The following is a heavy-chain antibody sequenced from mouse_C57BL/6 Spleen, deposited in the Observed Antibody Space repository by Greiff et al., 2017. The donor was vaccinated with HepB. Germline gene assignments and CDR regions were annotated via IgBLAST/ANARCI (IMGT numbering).Heavy chain of an antibody. V-gene: IGHV1-69*01. Sequence: VKLQQPGAELVMPGASVKLSCKASGYTFTSYWMHWVKQRPGQGLEWIGEIDPSDSYTNYNQKFKGKSTLTVDKSSSTAYMQLSSLTSEDSAVYYCARGVYYGSSPYAMDYRGQGTSVTVSS. J-gene: IGHJ4*01. D-gene: IGHD1-1*01. CDR1: GYTFTSYW. CDR2: IDPSDSYT. CDR3: ARGVYYGSSPYAMDY.